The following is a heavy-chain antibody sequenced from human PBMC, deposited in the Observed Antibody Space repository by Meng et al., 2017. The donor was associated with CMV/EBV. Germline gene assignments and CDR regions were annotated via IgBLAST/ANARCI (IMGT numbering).Heavy chain of an antibody. Sequence: SETLSLTCAISGDSVSSNSAAWNWIRQSPSRGLEWLGTTYYRSKWYNDYAVSVKSRITINPDTSKNQFSLQLNSVTPEDTAVYYCAREEISITIFGVVIMYWFDPWGQGTLVTVSS. J-gene: IGHJ5*02. CDR1: GDSVSSNSAA. V-gene: IGHV6-1*01. CDR3: AREEISITIFGVVIMYWFDP. CDR2: TYYRSKWYN. D-gene: IGHD3-3*01.